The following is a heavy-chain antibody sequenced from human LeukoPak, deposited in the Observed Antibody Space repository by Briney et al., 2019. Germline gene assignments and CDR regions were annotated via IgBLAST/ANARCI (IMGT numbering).Heavy chain of an antibody. Sequence: GASVKVSCKASGYTFTSYAMHWVRQAPGQRLEWMGWINAGNGNTKYSQKFQGRVTITRDTSASTAYMELSSLRSEDTAVYYCARDPGEAGSSWPPDYWGQGTLVTVSS. D-gene: IGHD6-13*01. J-gene: IGHJ4*02. CDR3: ARDPGEAGSSWPPDY. V-gene: IGHV1-3*01. CDR2: INAGNGNT. CDR1: GYTFTSYA.